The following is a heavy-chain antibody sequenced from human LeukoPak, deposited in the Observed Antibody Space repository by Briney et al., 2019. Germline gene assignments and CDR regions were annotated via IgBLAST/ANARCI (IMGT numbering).Heavy chain of an antibody. J-gene: IGHJ3*02. CDR2: ISSSGSTI. CDR3: ARGDVVVIGYDAFDI. D-gene: IGHD2-21*01. V-gene: IGHV3-11*04. Sequence: PGGSLRLSCEASGFTFSDYYMSWIRQAPGKGLEWVSYISSSGSTIYYADSVKGRFTISRDNAKNSLYLQMNSLRAEDTAVYYCARGDVVVIGYDAFDIWGQGTMVTVSS. CDR1: GFTFSDYY.